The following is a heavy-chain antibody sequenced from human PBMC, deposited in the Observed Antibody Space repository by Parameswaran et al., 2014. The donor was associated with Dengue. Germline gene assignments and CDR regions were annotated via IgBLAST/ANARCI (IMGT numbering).Heavy chain of an antibody. CDR2: INAAYGNT. J-gene: IGHJ3*02. D-gene: IGHD3-3*01. Sequence: WVRQAPGQRLEWMGWINAAYGNTKYSEKFQGRVTITRDTSASTAYMELSSLTSEDAAVYFCARVREGLVESGAFDIWGQGTMVTVSS. V-gene: IGHV1-3*01. CDR3: ARVREGLVESGAFDI.